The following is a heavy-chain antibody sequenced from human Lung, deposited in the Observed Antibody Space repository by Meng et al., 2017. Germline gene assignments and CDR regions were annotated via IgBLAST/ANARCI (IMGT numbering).Heavy chain of an antibody. CDR1: GFSFTDPW. V-gene: IGHV3-15*01. CDR2: IKSNSDGGTT. Sequence: GRLVESGGGVGKPGVSLCIRCVASGFSFTDPWMRWGRQAPGKGLEWVGRIKSNSDGGTTDYAAPVKGRFTISRDDSKNTLYLQMNSLITEDTAVYFCATGAAAADHWGQGTLVTVSS. J-gene: IGHJ4*02. CDR3: ATGAAAADH. D-gene: IGHD6-13*01.